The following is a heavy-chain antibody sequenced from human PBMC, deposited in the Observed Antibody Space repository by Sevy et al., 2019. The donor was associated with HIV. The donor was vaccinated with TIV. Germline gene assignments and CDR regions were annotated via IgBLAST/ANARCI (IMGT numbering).Heavy chain of an antibody. J-gene: IGHJ4*02. CDR3: VKERVGYISSWYYFDY. CDR1: GFTVNTYA. D-gene: IGHD6-13*01. CDR2: INNSGGST. Sequence: GESLKISCAVSGFTVNTYAMSWVRQAPGKGLEWVAVINNSGGSTDYADSVRGRFSISRDNPNVYLEMNSLRAEDTAVYYCVKERVGYISSWYYFDYWGQGTLVTVSS. V-gene: IGHV3-23*01.